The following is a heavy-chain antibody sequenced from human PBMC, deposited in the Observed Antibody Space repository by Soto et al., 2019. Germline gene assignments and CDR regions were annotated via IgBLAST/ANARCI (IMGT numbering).Heavy chain of an antibody. CDR2: IFSNDEK. Sequence: QVTVKESGPVLVKPTETLTLTCTVSGFSLSYAGLGVSWIRQPPGKALEWLAHIFSNDEKSYSTSLKSRLTISKDTSKSQVVLTMTNMDPVDTATYYCASTYSTSWYWFDTWGQGTLVTVSS. J-gene: IGHJ5*02. V-gene: IGHV2-26*04. CDR1: GFSLSYAGLG. CDR3: ASTYSTSWYWFDT. D-gene: IGHD6-13*01.